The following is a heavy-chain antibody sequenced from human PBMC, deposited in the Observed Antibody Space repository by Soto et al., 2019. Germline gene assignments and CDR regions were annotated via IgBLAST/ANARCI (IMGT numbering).Heavy chain of an antibody. V-gene: IGHV3-74*01. J-gene: IGHJ4*02. CDR1: GYTFSHYW. CDR2: VNPDGTIT. CDR3: ARDFGGWYFDY. Sequence: GSLRLSCAASGYTFSHYWMHWVRQAPGKGLVWVSRVNPDGTITTYADSVKGRFTISRDNAKNTLYLQMNSLRAEDTAVYYCARDFGGWYFDYWGQGTLVTVSS. D-gene: IGHD6-19*01.